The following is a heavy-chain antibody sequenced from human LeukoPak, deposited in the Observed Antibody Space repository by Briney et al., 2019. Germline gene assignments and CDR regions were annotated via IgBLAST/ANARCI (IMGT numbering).Heavy chain of an antibody. D-gene: IGHD3-22*01. CDR3: ARPYYYDSRIDP. CDR1: GGSISSSSYY. CDR2: FYYSGST. Sequence: KPSETLSLTCTVSGGSISSSSYYWGWIRQPPGKGPEWIGYFYYSGSTYYNPSLKSRVTISVDTSKNQFSLKLSSVTAADTAVYYCARPYYYDSRIDPWGQGTLVTVSS. J-gene: IGHJ5*02. V-gene: IGHV4-30-4*08.